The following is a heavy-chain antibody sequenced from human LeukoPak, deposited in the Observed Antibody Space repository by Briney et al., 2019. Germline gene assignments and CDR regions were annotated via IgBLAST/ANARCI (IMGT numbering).Heavy chain of an antibody. Sequence: PGGSLRLSCAAYGFTLTNYEMNWVRQAPGKGVEWVSYISSSGNTIYYADSVKGRFTISRDNAKNSLYLQMNSLRAEDTAVYYCARDYGGEYFQHWGQGTLVTVSS. CDR3: ARDYGGEYFQH. CDR1: GFTLTNYE. V-gene: IGHV3-48*03. J-gene: IGHJ1*01. CDR2: ISSSGNTI. D-gene: IGHD4-17*01.